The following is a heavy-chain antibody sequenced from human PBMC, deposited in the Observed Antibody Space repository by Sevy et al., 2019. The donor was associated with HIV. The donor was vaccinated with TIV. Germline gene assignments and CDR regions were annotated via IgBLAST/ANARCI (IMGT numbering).Heavy chain of an antibody. CDR2: IKPDGSEK. CDR3: ARDREISIAVACWFDP. D-gene: IGHD6-19*01. V-gene: IGHV3-7*03. CDR1: GFTFSSYW. Sequence: GGSLRLSCAASGFTFSSYWMSWVRQAPGKGLEWVANIKPDGSEKYYVDSVKGRFTSSRDNPKNALYLQMNSLRAEDTAVYYCARDREISIAVACWFDPWGQGTLVTVSS. J-gene: IGHJ5*02.